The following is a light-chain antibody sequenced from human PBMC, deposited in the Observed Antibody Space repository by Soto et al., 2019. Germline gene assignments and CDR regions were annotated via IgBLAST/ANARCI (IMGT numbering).Light chain of an antibody. CDR1: SSNIGARYD. V-gene: IGLV1-40*01. Sequence: QSVLTQPPSVSGAPGQRVTISCTGSSSNIGARYDVQWYQQLPGTAPKLLIYGNNNRPSGVPDRVSGSKSGTSASLAITGLQAEDEADYYCQSFDSSLSSWVFGGGTQLTVL. CDR2: GNN. J-gene: IGLJ3*02. CDR3: QSFDSSLSSWV.